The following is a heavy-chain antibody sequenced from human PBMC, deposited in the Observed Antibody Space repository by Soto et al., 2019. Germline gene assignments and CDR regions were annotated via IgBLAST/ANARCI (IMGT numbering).Heavy chain of an antibody. J-gene: IGHJ4*02. CDR1: GYTFTSYD. Sequence: ASVKVSCKASGYTFTSYDINWVRQATGQGLEWMGWMNPNSGNTGYAQKFQGRVTMTRNTSISTAYMELSSLRSEDTAVYYCARGEVDNWNDQEPTFDYWGQGTLVTVSS. CDR3: ARGEVDNWNDQEPTFDY. V-gene: IGHV1-8*01. CDR2: MNPNSGNT. D-gene: IGHD1-1*01.